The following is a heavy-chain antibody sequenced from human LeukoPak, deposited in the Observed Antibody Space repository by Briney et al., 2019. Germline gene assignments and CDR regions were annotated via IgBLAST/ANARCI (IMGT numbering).Heavy chain of an antibody. V-gene: IGHV3-30-3*01. Sequence: GGSLRLSCAASGFTFSRYAVHWVRQAPGKGLEGAAVISYDGSNKYYADSVKGRFTISRDNSKNTLYLQMNSLRAEDTAVYYCARAEVGATSQFDYWGQGTLVTVSP. CDR1: GFTFSRYA. CDR3: ARAEVGATSQFDY. CDR2: ISYDGSNK. J-gene: IGHJ4*02. D-gene: IGHD1-26*01.